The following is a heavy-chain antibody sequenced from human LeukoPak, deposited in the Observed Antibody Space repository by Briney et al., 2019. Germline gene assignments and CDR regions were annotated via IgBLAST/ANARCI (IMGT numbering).Heavy chain of an antibody. D-gene: IGHD1-26*01. CDR2: ISSTGST. J-gene: IGHJ3*02. CDR1: GGSINSGGYS. V-gene: IGHV4-30-4*07. CDR3: YGWELHAFDI. Sequence: SETLSLTCAVSGGSINSGGYSWSWIRQPPGKGLEWIGYISSTGSTYYNLSLKSRLSISSDTSKNQFSLNLSSVTAADTAVYYCYGWELHAFDIWGQGTMVTVSS.